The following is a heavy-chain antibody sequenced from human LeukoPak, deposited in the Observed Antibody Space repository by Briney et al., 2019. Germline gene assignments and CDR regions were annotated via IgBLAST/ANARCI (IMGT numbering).Heavy chain of an antibody. CDR1: GGSFSGYY. CDR2: INHSGST. D-gene: IGHD2-2*02. V-gene: IGHV4-34*01. Sequence: SETLSLTCAVYGGSFSGYYWSWIRQPPGKGLEWIGEINHSGSTNYNPSLKSRVTISVDTSKNQFSLKLSSVTAADTAVYYCARARIVVVPAAIRNWFDPWGQGILVTVSS. CDR3: ARARIVVVPAAIRNWFDP. J-gene: IGHJ5*02.